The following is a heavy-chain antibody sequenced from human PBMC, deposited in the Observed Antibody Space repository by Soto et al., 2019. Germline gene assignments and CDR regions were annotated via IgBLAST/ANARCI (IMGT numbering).Heavy chain of an antibody. CDR3: ARSSWGASDY. Sequence: EVQLVESGGGLVQPGGSLRLSCAASGFTFSSYSMNWVRQAPGKGLEWVSYISSSSSTIYYADSVKGRFTISRDNAKNSLYLRMNSLRDEDTAVYYCARSSWGASDYWGQGTLVTVSS. V-gene: IGHV3-48*02. CDR2: ISSSSSTI. CDR1: GFTFSSYS. J-gene: IGHJ4*02. D-gene: IGHD1-26*01.